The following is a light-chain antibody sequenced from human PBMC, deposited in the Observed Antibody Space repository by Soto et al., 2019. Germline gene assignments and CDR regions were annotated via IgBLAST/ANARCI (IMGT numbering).Light chain of an antibody. J-gene: IGLJ2*01. CDR3: GSYTTSGSVV. V-gene: IGLV2-14*03. CDR1: SSDVGAYDY. Sequence: QSALTQPASVSGSPGQSIAISCTGTSSDVGAYDYVSWYQQHPGKAPKVIISDVYNRPSGFSNRFSGSKSGNTASLTISGLQAEDGADYYCGSYTTSGSVVFGGGTKLTVL. CDR2: DVY.